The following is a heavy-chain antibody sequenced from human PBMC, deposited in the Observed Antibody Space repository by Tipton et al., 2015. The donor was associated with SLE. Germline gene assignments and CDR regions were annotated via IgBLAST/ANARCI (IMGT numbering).Heavy chain of an antibody. V-gene: IGHV3-23*01. Sequence: SLRLSCAASGFTFSSYAMSWVRQPPGKGLEWVSAISGSGGSTHYADSVKGRFTISRDNSKNTLYLQMNSLRAEDTAVYYCAKYGGWIKDVFDIWGQGTMVTVSS. CDR3: AKYGGWIKDVFDI. CDR1: GFTFSSYA. CDR2: ISGSGGST. J-gene: IGHJ3*02. D-gene: IGHD3-16*01.